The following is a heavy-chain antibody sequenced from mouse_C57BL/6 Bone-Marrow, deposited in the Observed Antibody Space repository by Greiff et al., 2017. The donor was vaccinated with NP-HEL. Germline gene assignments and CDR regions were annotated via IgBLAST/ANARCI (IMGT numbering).Heavy chain of an antibody. J-gene: IGHJ3*01. Sequence: EVQVVESGGGLVQPGGSLKLSCAASGFTFSDYYMYWVRQTPEKRLEWVAYISNGGGSTYYPDTVKGRFTISRDNAKNTLYLQMSRLKSEDTAMYYCARDLLRSFAYWGQGTLVTVSA. CDR2: ISNGGGST. D-gene: IGHD2-10*01. CDR1: GFTFSDYY. V-gene: IGHV5-12*01. CDR3: ARDLLRSFAY.